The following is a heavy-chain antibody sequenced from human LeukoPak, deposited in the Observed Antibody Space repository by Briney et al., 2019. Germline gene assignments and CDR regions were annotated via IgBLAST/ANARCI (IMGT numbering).Heavy chain of an antibody. V-gene: IGHV3-30*02. D-gene: IGHD1-26*01. CDR2: IRYDGSNK. CDR3: AKDQGGRVYYFDY. J-gene: IGHJ4*02. Sequence: GGSLRLSCAASGFTFSSYGMHWVRQAPGKGLEWVAFIRYDGSNKYYADSVKGRFIISRDNSKNTLYLQMNSLRAEDTAVYYCAKDQGGRVYYFDYWGQGTLVTVSS. CDR1: GFTFSSYG.